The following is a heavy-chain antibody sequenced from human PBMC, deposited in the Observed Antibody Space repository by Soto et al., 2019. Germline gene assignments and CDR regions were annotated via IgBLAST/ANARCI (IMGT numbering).Heavy chain of an antibody. D-gene: IGHD3-10*01. Sequence: GGSLRLSCAASGFTFSNAWMNWVRQAPGKGLEWVGHIKSKTDGGTTDYAAPVKGRFTISRDDSKNTLYLQMNSLKTEDTAVYYCTTDIYYGSGSWPPLGHYYYSMDVWGQGTTVTVSS. CDR1: GFTFSNAW. CDR2: IKSKTDGGTT. CDR3: TTDIYYGSGSWPPLGHYYYSMDV. V-gene: IGHV3-15*07. J-gene: IGHJ6*02.